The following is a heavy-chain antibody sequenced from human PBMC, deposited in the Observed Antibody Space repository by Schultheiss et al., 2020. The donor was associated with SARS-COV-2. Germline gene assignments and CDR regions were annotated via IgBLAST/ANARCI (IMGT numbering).Heavy chain of an antibody. CDR3: MVAGRFDY. V-gene: IGHV4-28*01. J-gene: IGHJ4*02. D-gene: IGHD6-19*01. Sequence: SETLSLTCAVSGYSISSSNWWGWIRQPPGKGLEWIGYIYHSGSTFYNPSLESRVTMSVDTSKNQFSLKLSSVTAVDTAVYYCMVAGRFDYWGQGTLVTVSS. CDR2: IYHSGST. CDR1: GYSISSSNW.